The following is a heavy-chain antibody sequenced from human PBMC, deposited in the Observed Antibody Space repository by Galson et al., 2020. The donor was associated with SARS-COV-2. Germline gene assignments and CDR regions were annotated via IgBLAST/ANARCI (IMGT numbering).Heavy chain of an antibody. J-gene: IGHJ6*02. D-gene: IGHD3-3*01. CDR2: ISSSSSYI. CDR3: ARDSITIFGGVITRSDYYGMDV. V-gene: IGHV3-21*01. Sequence: TGGSLRLSCAASGFTFSSYSMNWVRQAPGKGLEWVSSISSSSSYIYYADSVKGRFTISRDNAKNSLYLQMNSLRAEDTAVYYCARDSITIFGGVITRSDYYGMDVWGQGTTVTVSS. CDR1: GFTFSSYS.